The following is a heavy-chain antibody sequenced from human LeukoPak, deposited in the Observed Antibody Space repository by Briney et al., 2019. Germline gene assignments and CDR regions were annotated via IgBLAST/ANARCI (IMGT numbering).Heavy chain of an antibody. J-gene: IGHJ5*02. Sequence: SVKVSCKASGGTFSSYAISWVRQAPGQGLEWMGGIIPIFGTANYAQKFQGRVTITADKSTSTAYMELSSLRSEGTAVYYCARIRLGYCSSTSCLPLGFDPWGQGTLVTVSS. V-gene: IGHV1-69*06. D-gene: IGHD2-2*01. CDR1: GGTFSSYA. CDR3: ARIRLGYCSSTSCLPLGFDP. CDR2: IIPIFGTA.